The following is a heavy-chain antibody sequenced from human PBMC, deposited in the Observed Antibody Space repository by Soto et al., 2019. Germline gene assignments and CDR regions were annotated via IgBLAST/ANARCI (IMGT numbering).Heavy chain of an antibody. CDR1: GYTFTSYD. CDR2: MNPNSGNT. J-gene: IGHJ4*02. V-gene: IGHV1-8*01. D-gene: IGHD6-19*01. CDR3: ARERSSGWYVDY. Sequence: QVQLVQSGAEVKKPGASVKVSCKASGYTFTSYDINWVRQATEQGLEWMGWMNPNSGNTGYAQKFQGRATMTRNTAISTAYMELSSLRSEDTAVYSCARERSSGWYVDYWGQGTLVTVSS.